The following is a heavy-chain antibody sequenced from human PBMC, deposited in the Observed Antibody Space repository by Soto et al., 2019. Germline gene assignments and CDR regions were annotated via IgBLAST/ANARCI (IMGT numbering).Heavy chain of an antibody. V-gene: IGHV1-69*12. J-gene: IGHJ4*02. Sequence: QVQLVQSGAEVKKPGSSVKVSCKASGGTFSSYAISWVRQAPGQGLEWMGGIIPIFGTANYAQKFQGRVTITADEASRAGYRELSSLRSEGTAVYCCARDPLDSCGYFDYWGQGPLVTVSS. CDR1: GGTFSSYA. CDR2: IIPIFGTA. CDR3: ARDPLDSCGYFDY. D-gene: IGHD5-18*01.